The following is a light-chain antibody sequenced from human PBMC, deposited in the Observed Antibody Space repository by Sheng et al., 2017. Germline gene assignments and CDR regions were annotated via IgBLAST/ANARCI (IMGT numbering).Light chain of an antibody. CDR2: KAS. J-gene: IGKJ1*01. CDR1: QNIRIW. V-gene: IGKV1-5*03. Sequence: DIQMTQSPSTLSASVGDRVTITCRASQNIRIWVAWYQQKPGKAPKALIYKASNLERGVPSRFSGGGSGTQFTLTISNLQPDDFATYYCQQYSDDWSFGQGTKVENK. CDR3: QQYSDDWS.